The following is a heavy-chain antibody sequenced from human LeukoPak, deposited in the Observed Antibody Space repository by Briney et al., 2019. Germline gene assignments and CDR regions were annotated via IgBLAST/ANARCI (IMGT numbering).Heavy chain of an antibody. Sequence: GGSLRLSCAASGFRFSNYAMHWVRQAPGKGLEWLSYIKQDGSDKYYADFVKGRFIISRDNSKNTMYLQMSSLRAEDTAVYYCVELYHFPMPGGQWGQGTLVIVSS. CDR2: IKQDGSDK. CDR3: VELYHFPMPGGQ. V-gene: IGHV3-30*02. J-gene: IGHJ4*02. CDR1: GFRFSNYA. D-gene: IGHD2-2*01.